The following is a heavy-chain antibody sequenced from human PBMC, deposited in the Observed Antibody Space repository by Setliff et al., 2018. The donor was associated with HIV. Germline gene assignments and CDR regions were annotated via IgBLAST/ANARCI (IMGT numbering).Heavy chain of an antibody. CDR1: GYIFTIYW. Sequence: GESLKISCKGSGYIFTIYWIGWVRQMTGKGLEWMGIIYPVDSDTRYSPSFQGQITSSVDKSISTAYLQWSSLNESDTAMYYCSRRGRMQRYIVRAASNYYYYYMDFWGKGTTVTVSS. CDR2: IYPVDSDT. J-gene: IGHJ6*03. CDR3: SRRGRMQRYIVRAASNYYYYYMDF. D-gene: IGHD1-26*01. V-gene: IGHV5-51*01.